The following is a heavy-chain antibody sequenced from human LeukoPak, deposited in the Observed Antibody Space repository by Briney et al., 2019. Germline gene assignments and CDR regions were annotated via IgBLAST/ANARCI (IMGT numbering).Heavy chain of an antibody. V-gene: IGHV1-2*02. Sequence: ASVKVSCKASGYTFTGYYMHWVRQAPGQGLEWIGWINPNSGGTNYAQKFQGRVTMTRYTSISTAYMELSRLRSDDTAVYYCARSGGARDGYNFDYWGQGTLVTVSS. CDR1: GYTFTGYY. D-gene: IGHD5-24*01. J-gene: IGHJ4*02. CDR3: ARSGGARDGYNFDY. CDR2: INPNSGGT.